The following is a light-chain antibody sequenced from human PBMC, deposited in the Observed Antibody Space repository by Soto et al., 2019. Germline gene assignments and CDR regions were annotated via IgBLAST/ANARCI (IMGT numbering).Light chain of an antibody. CDR1: QSVSSW. CDR2: KAS. CDR3: QQYNTYWP. V-gene: IGKV1-5*03. Sequence: SRRTQTNSSLSASVGDRVTITCRASQSVSSWLAWFQQKPGKAPKLLIYKASNLQSGVSSRFSGGGSGTEFTLTISSLQPDDFATYYCQQYNTYWPFGPRAKVDIK. J-gene: IGKJ1*01.